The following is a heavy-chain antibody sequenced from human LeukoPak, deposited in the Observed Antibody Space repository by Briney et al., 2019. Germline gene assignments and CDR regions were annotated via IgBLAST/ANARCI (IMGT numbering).Heavy chain of an antibody. CDR2: AYHSGSA. D-gene: IGHD1-14*01. CDR1: GGSISSGGYS. V-gene: IGHV4-30-2*01. Sequence: PSQTLSLTCAVSGGSISSGGYSWSWIRQPPGKGLEWIGYAYHSGSAYYNPSLKSRVTISVDRSKNQFSLKLSSVTAADTAVYYCARSDLRRNRYYYGMDVWGQGTTVTVSS. CDR3: ARSDLRRNRYYYGMDV. J-gene: IGHJ6*02.